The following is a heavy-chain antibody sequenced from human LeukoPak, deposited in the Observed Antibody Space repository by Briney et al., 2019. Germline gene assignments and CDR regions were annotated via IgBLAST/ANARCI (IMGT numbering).Heavy chain of an antibody. CDR1: AFSIRTSNYY. CDR2: IYNGGGT. Sequence: SQSLSLTCTVSAFSIRTSNYYCGGFRHTPGKGLEWIGSIYNGGGTHSNPSLKSRVTISVDTSKNQFSLKLSSVTAADTAVYYCARGQSWGQGTLVTVSS. J-gene: IGHJ4*02. CDR3: ARGQS. V-gene: IGHV4-39*07.